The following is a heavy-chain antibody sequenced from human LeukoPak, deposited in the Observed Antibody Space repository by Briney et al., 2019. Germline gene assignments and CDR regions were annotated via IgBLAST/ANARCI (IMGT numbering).Heavy chain of an antibody. J-gene: IGHJ4*02. V-gene: IGHV1-18*01. CDR3: ARQLAYYDFWSVYY. Sequence: ALVKVPCKASGYTFTSYGISWVRQAPGQGLEWMGWISAYNGNTNYAQKLQGRVTMTTDTSTGTAYMELRSLRSDDTAVYYCARQLAYYDFWSVYYWGQGTLVTVSS. D-gene: IGHD3-3*01. CDR1: GYTFTSYG. CDR2: ISAYNGNT.